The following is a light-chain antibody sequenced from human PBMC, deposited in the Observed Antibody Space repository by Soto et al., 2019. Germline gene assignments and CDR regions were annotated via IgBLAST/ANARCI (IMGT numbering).Light chain of an antibody. CDR3: QQSYSTPRT. CDR2: AAS. V-gene: IGKV1-39*01. CDR1: QSISSY. Sequence: DIQMTQSPSSLSASVGDRVTITCRASQSISSYLNWYQQKPGKAPKLLIYAASSLQSGVPSRFSDSESETDFTLTSSSLQPEDVATYYFQQSYSTPRTFVHGTKVEIK. J-gene: IGKJ1*01.